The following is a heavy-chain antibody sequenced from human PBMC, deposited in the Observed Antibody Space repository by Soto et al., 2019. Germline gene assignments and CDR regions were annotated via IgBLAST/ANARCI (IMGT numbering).Heavy chain of an antibody. CDR3: ARDGKQLWRRAYYYYYGMDV. D-gene: IGHD5-18*01. CDR1: GFTFSSYS. Sequence: PGGSLRLSCAASGFTFSSYSMNWVRQAPGKGLEWVSSISSSSSYIYYADSVKGRFTISRDNAKNSLYLQMNSLRAEDTAVYYCARDGKQLWRRAYYYYYGMDVWGQGTTVTVSS. J-gene: IGHJ6*02. V-gene: IGHV3-21*01. CDR2: ISSSSSYI.